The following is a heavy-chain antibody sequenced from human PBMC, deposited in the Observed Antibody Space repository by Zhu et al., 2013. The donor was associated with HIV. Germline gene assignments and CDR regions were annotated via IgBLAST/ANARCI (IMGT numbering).Heavy chain of an antibody. CDR3: ARVSSPFWSGYYGYYYYGMDV. CDR2: IIPIFGTA. V-gene: IGHV1-69*01. D-gene: IGHD3-3*01. J-gene: IGHJ6*02. Sequence: QVQLVQSGAEVKKPGSSVKVSCKASGGTFSSYAISWVRQAPGQGLEWMGGIIPIFGTANYAQKFQGRVTITADESTSTAYMELSSLRSEDTAVYYCARVSSPFWSGYYGYYYYGMDVWGQGTTVTVSS. CDR1: GGTFSSYA.